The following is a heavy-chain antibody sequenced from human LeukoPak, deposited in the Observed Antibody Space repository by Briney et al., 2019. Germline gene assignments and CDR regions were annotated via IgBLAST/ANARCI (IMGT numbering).Heavy chain of an antibody. Sequence: GGSLRLSCAASGFTFSSYAMHWVRQAPGKGLEWVAVISYDGSNKYYADSVKGRFTISRDNSKNMLYLQMNSLRAEDTAVYYCAKWKYGNSGIGDYWGQGTLVTVSS. J-gene: IGHJ4*02. D-gene: IGHD4-23*01. CDR2: ISYDGSNK. CDR3: AKWKYGNSGIGDY. CDR1: GFTFSSYA. V-gene: IGHV3-30*04.